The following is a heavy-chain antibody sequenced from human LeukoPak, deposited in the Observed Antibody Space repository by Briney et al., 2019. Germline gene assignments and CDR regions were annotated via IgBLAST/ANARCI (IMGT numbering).Heavy chain of an antibody. CDR1: GFTFSSYN. J-gene: IGHJ4*02. CDR2: ISNSSSTI. D-gene: IGHD5-24*01. CDR3: ARDDGYNHY. V-gene: IGHV3-48*02. Sequence: GGSLRLSCAASGFTFSSYNMNWVRQAPGKGLEWVSYISNSSSTIYYADSVKGRFTISRDNAKNSLYLQRNSLRDEGTAVYYCARDDGYNHYWGQGTLVTVSS.